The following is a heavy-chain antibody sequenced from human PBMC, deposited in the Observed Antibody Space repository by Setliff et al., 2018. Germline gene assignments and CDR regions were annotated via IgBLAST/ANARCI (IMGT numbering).Heavy chain of an antibody. Sequence: ETLSLTCPVSGGSIGPHYWSWIQQAPGKGLEWIGHIFYSDTAKYNPSLESRAAISVDSSKNQFSLKLRSVTAADTAVYYCARDRSTVIRGVTSFFYYYMDVWGGGTTVTVSS. J-gene: IGHJ6*03. CDR1: GGSIGPHY. D-gene: IGHD3-10*01. CDR3: ARDRSTVIRGVTSFFYYYMDV. CDR2: IFYSDTA. V-gene: IGHV4-59*11.